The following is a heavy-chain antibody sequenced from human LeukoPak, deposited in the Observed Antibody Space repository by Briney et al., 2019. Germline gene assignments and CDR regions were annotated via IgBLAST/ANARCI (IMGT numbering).Heavy chain of an antibody. CDR1: GFTFSSYG. J-gene: IGHJ4*02. CDR2: ISYDGSNK. D-gene: IGHD6-6*01. Sequence: PGGSLRLSCAASGFTFSSYGMHWVRQAPGKGLEWVAVISYDGSNKYYADSVKGRFTISRDNSKNTLYLQMNSLRAEDTAVYYCAKGASYSSSSPFDYWGQGTLVTVSS. V-gene: IGHV3-30*18. CDR3: AKGASYSSSSPFDY.